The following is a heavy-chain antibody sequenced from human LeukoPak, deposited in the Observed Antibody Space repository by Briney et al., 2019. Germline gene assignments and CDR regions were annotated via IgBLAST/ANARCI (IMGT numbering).Heavy chain of an antibody. CDR1: GYTFTRYH. CDR3: AREAIFGVVREYYFDL. Sequence: ASVTVSCMASGYTFTRYHIHWVRQAPGQGLEWMGVINPSGGPATYAQKFQGRVTLTRDTSTTTVYMEVNSLRSDDTAVYYCAREAIFGVVREYYFDLWGQGTLVTVS. J-gene: IGHJ4*02. V-gene: IGHV1-46*01. D-gene: IGHD3-3*01. CDR2: INPSGGPA.